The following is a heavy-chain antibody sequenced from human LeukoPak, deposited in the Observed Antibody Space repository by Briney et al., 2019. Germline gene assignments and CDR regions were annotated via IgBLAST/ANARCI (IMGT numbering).Heavy chain of an antibody. V-gene: IGHV3-64*01. J-gene: IGHJ5*02. D-gene: IGHD3-9*01. CDR2: TSSNGGST. CDR3: ARSSRRYFDWSYQGSWFDP. CDR1: GFTFSSYA. Sequence: GGSLRLSCAASGFTFSSYAMHWVRQAPGKGLEYVSATSSNGGSTYYANSVKGRFTISRDNSKNTLYLQMGSLRAEDMAVYYCARSSRRYFDWSYQGSWFDPWGQGTLVTVSS.